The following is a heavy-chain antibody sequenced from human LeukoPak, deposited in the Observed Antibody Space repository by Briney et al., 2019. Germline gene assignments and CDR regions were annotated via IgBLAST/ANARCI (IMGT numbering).Heavy chain of an antibody. CDR1: GYTFTSYY. CDR2: INPSGGST. V-gene: IGHV1-46*01. D-gene: IGHD6-13*01. Sequence: ASVKVSCKASGYTFTSYYMHWVRQAPGLGLEWMGIINPSGGSTSYAQKFQGRVTMTRDMSTSTVYMELSNLRSEDTAVYYCAKTDSSSWDFDYWGQGTLVTVSS. CDR3: AKTDSSSWDFDY. J-gene: IGHJ4*02.